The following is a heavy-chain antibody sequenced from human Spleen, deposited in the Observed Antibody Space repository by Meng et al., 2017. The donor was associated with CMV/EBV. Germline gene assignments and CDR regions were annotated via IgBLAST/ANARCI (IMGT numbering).Heavy chain of an antibody. CDR2: IWYDGSNK. Sequence: GESLKISCAASGFTFSSYSMNWVRQAPGKGLEWVAVIWYDGSNKYYADSVKGRFTISRDNAKNSLYLQMNSLRAEDTAVYYCARGPPLTPWGQGTLVTVSS. CDR3: ARGPPLTP. J-gene: IGHJ5*02. D-gene: IGHD3-16*01. V-gene: IGHV3-33*08. CDR1: GFTFSSYS.